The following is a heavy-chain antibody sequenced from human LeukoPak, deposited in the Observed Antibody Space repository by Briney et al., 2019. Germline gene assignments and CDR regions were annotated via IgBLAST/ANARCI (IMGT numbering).Heavy chain of an antibody. CDR1: GYSISSGYY. CDR3: TRVRTGSQSDH. Sequence: SETLSLTCTVSGYSISSGYYWGWIRQPPGKGLEWIGSIYHSGSTYYNPSLKSRVTVSRDTSKNQFSLHLNSVTAADTAVYYCTRVRTGSQSDHWGQGTLVTVSS. D-gene: IGHD2-8*02. CDR2: IYHSGST. J-gene: IGHJ4*02. V-gene: IGHV4-38-2*02.